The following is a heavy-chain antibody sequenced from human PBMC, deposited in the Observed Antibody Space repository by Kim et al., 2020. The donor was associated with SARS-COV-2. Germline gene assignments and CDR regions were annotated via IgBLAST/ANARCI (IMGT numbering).Heavy chain of an antibody. J-gene: IGHJ5*02. Sequence: LKSRVTISADTSKNQFSLKLSSVTAADTAVYYCAKVNFGSGSYYLYWFDPWGQGTLVTVSS. D-gene: IGHD3-10*01. V-gene: IGHV4-31*02. CDR3: AKVNFGSGSYYLYWFDP.